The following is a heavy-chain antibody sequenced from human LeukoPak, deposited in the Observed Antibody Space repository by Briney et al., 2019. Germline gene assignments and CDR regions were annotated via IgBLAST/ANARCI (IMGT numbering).Heavy chain of an antibody. CDR2: MNPNSGNT. D-gene: IGHD3-16*02. J-gene: IGHJ3*02. V-gene: IGHV1-8*03. Sequence: ASVKVSCKASGYTFTSYDINWVRQATGQGLEWMGWMNPNSGNTGYAQKFQGRVTITRNTSISTAYMELSSLRSEDTAVYYCARSLALTFGGVIVSHDAFDIWGQGTMVTVSS. CDR1: GYTFTSYD. CDR3: ARSLALTFGGVIVSHDAFDI.